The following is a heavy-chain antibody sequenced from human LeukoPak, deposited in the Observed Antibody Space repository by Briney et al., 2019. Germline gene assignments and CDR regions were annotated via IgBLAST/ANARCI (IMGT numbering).Heavy chain of an antibody. Sequence: GGSLRLSCAASGLSFSSYDMNWVRQAPGKGLEWVSSISSTSSYIYYADSVKGRFTISRDNANNSLSLKINSLRVEDTAVYYCAREYSSSSNYYGLDVWGQGTTVTVSS. CDR1: GLSFSSYD. CDR3: AREYSSSSNYYGLDV. V-gene: IGHV3-21*01. J-gene: IGHJ6*02. D-gene: IGHD6-13*01. CDR2: ISSTSSYI.